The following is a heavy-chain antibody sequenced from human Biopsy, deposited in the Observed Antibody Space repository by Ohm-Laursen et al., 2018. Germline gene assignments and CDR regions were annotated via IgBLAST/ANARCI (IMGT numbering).Heavy chain of an antibody. V-gene: IGHV4-59*01. Sequence: GTLSLTCPVSGESMGTYYWTWIRQPPGKGLEWIASIYYSGTTNKNPSLKSRVTISVDTSKRQFYLELSSVTAADTAIYYCAGVRGGFLEWFDYWGQGTLITVSS. J-gene: IGHJ5*01. D-gene: IGHD3-3*01. CDR3: AGVRGGFLEWFDY. CDR1: GESMGTYY. CDR2: IYYSGTT.